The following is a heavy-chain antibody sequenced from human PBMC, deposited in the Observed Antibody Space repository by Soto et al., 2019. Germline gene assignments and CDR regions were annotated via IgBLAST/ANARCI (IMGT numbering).Heavy chain of an antibody. D-gene: IGHD1-26*01. CDR3: ARERGGYNRGDFEF. V-gene: IGHV1-69*13. Sequence: SVKVSCKASGGTFNSYSISWVLQAPGQGLEWMGGIIPDFGTGNSAQKFRGRVSIIADASTTTVYMRLSGLTLEDTAVYYCARERGGYNRGDFEFWGQGTQVTVSS. CDR1: GGTFNSYS. J-gene: IGHJ4*02. CDR2: IIPDFGTG.